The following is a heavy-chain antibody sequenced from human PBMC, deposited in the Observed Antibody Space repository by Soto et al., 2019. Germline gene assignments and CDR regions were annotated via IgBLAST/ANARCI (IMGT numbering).Heavy chain of an antibody. CDR1: GGSFNRHT. J-gene: IGHJ4*02. CDR3: ARGWGYDSTDYYYAY. V-gene: IGHV1-69*01. Sequence: QVQLVQSGAEVRKPGSSVRVSCKASGGSFNRHTISWVRQAPGQGLEWMGGIIPIFGTANHAQKFQGRVTIIADESTSPVYMELSSLRSDDTAIYYCARGWGYDSTDYYYAYWGQGTLVIVSS. D-gene: IGHD3-22*01. CDR2: IIPIFGTA.